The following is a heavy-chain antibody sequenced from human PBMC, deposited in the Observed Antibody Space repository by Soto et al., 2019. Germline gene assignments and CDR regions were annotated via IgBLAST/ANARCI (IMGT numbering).Heavy chain of an antibody. D-gene: IGHD1-1*01. CDR3: ARVGNDSYFDY. CDR2: IYPGDSDT. CDR1: GYSFTTYW. Sequence: GESLKISCEGSGYSFTTYWIGWVRQMPGKGLEWMGIIYPGDSDTRYSPSFQGQVTISVDKSISTAYQQWSSLRASDAAMYYCARVGNDSYFDYWGQGALVTVSS. V-gene: IGHV5-51*01. J-gene: IGHJ4*01.